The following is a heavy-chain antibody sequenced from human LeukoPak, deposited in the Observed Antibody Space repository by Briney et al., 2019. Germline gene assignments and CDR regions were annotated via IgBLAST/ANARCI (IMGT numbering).Heavy chain of an antibody. CDR1: GFTVSSND. Sequence: GRSLRLSCAASGFTVSSNDISWVRQAPEKGLECISVIYSSGSTDYADSVKGRLTISRDNSKNTLYLQMNSLRAEDTAVYYCARVVDHDYGDYYLDYWGQGTLVTVSS. V-gene: IGHV3-53*01. J-gene: IGHJ4*02. CDR3: ARVVDHDYGDYYLDY. D-gene: IGHD4-17*01. CDR2: IYSSGST.